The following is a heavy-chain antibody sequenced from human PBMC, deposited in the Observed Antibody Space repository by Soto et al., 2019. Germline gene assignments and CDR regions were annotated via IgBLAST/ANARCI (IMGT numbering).Heavy chain of an antibody. D-gene: IGHD2-15*01. CDR2: IYYSGRT. CDR3: VRGGGYDSFDF. V-gene: IGHV4-61*08. Sequence: SETLSLTCGVSTGGSVSSDAYYWSWIRQPPGKGLEWIGYIYYSGRTNYNPSLKSRVTMSLDTSKNQFSLSLTSVTAADTAVYYCVRGGGYDSFDFWGQGIQVTVSS. J-gene: IGHJ4*02. CDR1: TGGSVSSDAYY.